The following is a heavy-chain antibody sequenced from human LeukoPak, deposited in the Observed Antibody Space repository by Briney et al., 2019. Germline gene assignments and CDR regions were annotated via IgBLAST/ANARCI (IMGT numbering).Heavy chain of an antibody. D-gene: IGHD6-13*01. Sequence: SETLSLTCAVYGGSFSGYYWSWIRQPPGKGLEWIGEINHSGSTNYNPSLKSRVTISVDTSKNQFSLKLSSVTAADTAVYYCARVYSRSWYGDYWGQGTLVTVFS. V-gene: IGHV4-34*01. CDR3: ARVYSRSWYGDY. J-gene: IGHJ4*02. CDR1: GGSFSGYY. CDR2: INHSGST.